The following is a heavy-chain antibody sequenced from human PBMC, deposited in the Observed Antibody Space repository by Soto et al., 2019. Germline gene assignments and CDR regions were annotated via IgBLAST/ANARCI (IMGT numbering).Heavy chain of an antibody. CDR2: ISAYNGYT. J-gene: IGHJ5*02. CDR3: ARDPGYCSGDNCLFDP. Sequence: ASVKVSCKASGYTFTSYGISWVRQAPGQGLEWMGWISAYNGYTNYVQKLQDRVTMTTDTSTSTAYMELRSMSSDDTAMYYCARDPGYCSGDNCLFDPWGQGTLVTVSS. CDR1: GYTFTSYG. D-gene: IGHD2-15*01. V-gene: IGHV1-18*01.